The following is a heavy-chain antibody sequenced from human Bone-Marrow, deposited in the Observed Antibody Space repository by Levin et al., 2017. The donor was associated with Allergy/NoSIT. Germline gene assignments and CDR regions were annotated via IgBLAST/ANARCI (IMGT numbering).Heavy chain of an antibody. J-gene: IGHJ4*02. D-gene: IGHD1-26*01. CDR1: GFTFTNYR. CDR3: VRDGILGPTRYDS. CDR2: LEIDGSST. V-gene: IGHV3-74*01. Sequence: PGGSLRLSCVVSGFTFTNYRMHWVRLVPGTGLVWISSLEIDGSSTNYADSVRGRFTISRDNAKNTLFLQMNSLRVEDTGFYYCVRDGILGPTRYDSWGQGILVTVSS.